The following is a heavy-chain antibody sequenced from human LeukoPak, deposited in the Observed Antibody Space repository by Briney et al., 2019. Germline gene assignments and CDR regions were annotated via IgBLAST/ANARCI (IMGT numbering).Heavy chain of an antibody. V-gene: IGHV3-7*01. CDR1: GFTFSSYW. CDR2: IKQDGSEK. Sequence: GGSLRLSCAASGFTFSSYWMSWVRQAPGKGLEWVANIKQDGSEKYYVDSVKGRFTISRDNAKNSLYLQMNSLRAEDTAVYYCAKNERWGYYYGSSLFDYWGQGTLVTVSS. J-gene: IGHJ4*02. D-gene: IGHD3-10*01. CDR3: AKNERWGYYYGSSLFDY.